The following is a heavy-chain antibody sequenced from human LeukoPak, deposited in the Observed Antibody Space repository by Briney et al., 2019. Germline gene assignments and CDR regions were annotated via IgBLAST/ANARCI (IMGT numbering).Heavy chain of an antibody. CDR1: GGSISSGGYY. D-gene: IGHD2-2*03. Sequence: SQTLSLTCTVSGGSISSGGYYWSWIRQHPGKGLEWIGYIYYSGRTYYNPSLKSRVTISVDTSKNQFSLKLSSVTAADTAVYYCARAGGYCSSTSCYEFDYWGQGTLVTVSS. J-gene: IGHJ4*02. V-gene: IGHV4-31*03. CDR2: IYYSGRT. CDR3: ARAGGYCSSTSCYEFDY.